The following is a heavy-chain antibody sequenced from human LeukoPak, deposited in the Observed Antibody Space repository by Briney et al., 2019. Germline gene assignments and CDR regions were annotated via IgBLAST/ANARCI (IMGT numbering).Heavy chain of an antibody. CDR2: ISSVGST. D-gene: IGHD6-19*01. CDR3: ARDQYSIDWYGRT. CDR1: VFTVSSNY. V-gene: IGHV3-53*01. Sequence: GGSLRLSCAASVFTVSSNYMSWVRQAPGKGLEWVSLISSVGSTYYADSVKGRFTISRDNSKNTLYLHMNSLRAEDTAVYYCARDQYSIDWYGRTWGQGTLVTVS. J-gene: IGHJ5*02.